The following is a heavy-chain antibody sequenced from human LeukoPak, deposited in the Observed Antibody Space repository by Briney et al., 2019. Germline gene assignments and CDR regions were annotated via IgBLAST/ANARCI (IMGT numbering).Heavy chain of an antibody. CDR3: AKKGIFGVVIIPVYYFDY. J-gene: IGHJ4*02. Sequence: GGSLRLSCAASGFTFSSYAMSWVRQAPGKGLEWVSAISGSGGSTYYADSVKGRFTISRDNSKNTLYLQMNSLRAEDTAVYYCAKKGIFGVVIIPVYYFDYWGQGTLVTVSS. V-gene: IGHV3-23*01. D-gene: IGHD3-3*01. CDR1: GFTFSSYA. CDR2: ISGSGGST.